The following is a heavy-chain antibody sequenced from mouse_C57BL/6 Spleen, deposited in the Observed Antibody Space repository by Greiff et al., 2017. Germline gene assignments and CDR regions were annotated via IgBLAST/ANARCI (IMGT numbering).Heavy chain of an antibody. V-gene: IGHV5-4*03. J-gene: IGHJ2*01. Sequence: EVKLVESGGGLVKPGGSLKLSCAASGFTFSSYAMSWVRQTPEKRLEWVATISDGGSYTYYPDNVKGRFTISRDNAKNNLYLQMSHLKSEDTAMYYCARWGYYIDYWGQGTTLTVSS. CDR3: ARWGYYIDY. CDR1: GFTFSSYA. CDR2: ISDGGSYT.